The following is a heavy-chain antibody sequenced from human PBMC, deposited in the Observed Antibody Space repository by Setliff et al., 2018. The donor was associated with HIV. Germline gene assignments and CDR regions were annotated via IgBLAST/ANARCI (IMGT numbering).Heavy chain of an antibody. D-gene: IGHD2-2*01. CDR2: IYKSGSS. CDR1: GGSISGTYY. J-gene: IGHJ4*02. V-gene: IGHV4-4*07. Sequence: KTSETLSLTCTVSGGSISGTYYWNWIRQPAGKGLEWVGRIYKSGSSNANPSLKSRVTMSVDTSRNQFSLTLKSVTAAGTAVYYCARADCTSTSCFFGLGGGFFDSWGRGALVTVSS. CDR3: ARADCTSTSCFFGLGGGFFDS.